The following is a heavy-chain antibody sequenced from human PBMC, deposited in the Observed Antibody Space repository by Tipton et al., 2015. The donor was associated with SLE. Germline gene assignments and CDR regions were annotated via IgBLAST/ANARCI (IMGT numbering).Heavy chain of an antibody. D-gene: IGHD1-26*01. CDR3: ASVGEYYYFYMEV. CDR2: LYSGGST. Sequence: SLRLSCAASGFTVSSNYMSWVRQAPGKGLEWVSVLYSGGSTYYADSVKGRFTISRDNSKNTLYLQMNSLRAEDTAVYYCASVGEYYYFYMEVGGKETTVTVSS. J-gene: IGHJ6*03. CDR1: GFTVSSNY. V-gene: IGHV3-53*01.